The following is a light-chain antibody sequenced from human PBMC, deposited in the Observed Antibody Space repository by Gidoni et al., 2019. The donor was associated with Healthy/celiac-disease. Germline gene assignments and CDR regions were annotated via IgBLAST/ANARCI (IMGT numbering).Light chain of an antibody. V-gene: IGLV1-40*01. CDR2: GNS. CDR1: SSNIGAGYD. Sequence: QSVLPQPPSLSGAPGQRVTISCTGSSSNIGAGYDVHWYQQLPGTAPKLLIYGNSNRPSGVPDRFSGSKSGTSASLAITGLQAEDEADYYCQSYDSSLGYVFGTGTKVTVL. J-gene: IGLJ1*01. CDR3: QSYDSSLGYV.